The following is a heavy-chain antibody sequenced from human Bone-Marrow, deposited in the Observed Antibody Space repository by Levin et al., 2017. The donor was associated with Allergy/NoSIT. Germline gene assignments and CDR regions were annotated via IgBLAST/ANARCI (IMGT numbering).Heavy chain of an antibody. J-gene: IGHJ4*02. CDR2: IYPDDSDT. CDR3: ARHSHLTSPPDH. V-gene: IGHV5-51*01. CDR1: GYTFSTYW. D-gene: IGHD3-9*01. Sequence: GESLKISCQGSGYTFSTYWIDWVRQKPGKGLEWLGVIYPDDSDTRYSPSFQGQVTISVDKSTDTAYLRWNSLKASDTAIYYCARHSHLTSPPDHWGQGTLLTVSS.